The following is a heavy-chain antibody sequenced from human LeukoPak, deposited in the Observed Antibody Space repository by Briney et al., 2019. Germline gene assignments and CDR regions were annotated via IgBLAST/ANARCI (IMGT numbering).Heavy chain of an antibody. J-gene: IGHJ6*03. V-gene: IGHV1-18*01. Sequence: GASVKVSCKASGYTFSNYGISWVRQAPGQGLEWMGWISGDNTNTKYSEKFQGRVSMTTDTSTNTAYMDLRSLRYDDTAVYYCARDSASDYYYMDVWGKGTTVTVSS. CDR2: ISGDNTNT. CDR1: GYTFSNYG. CDR3: ARDSASDYYYMDV.